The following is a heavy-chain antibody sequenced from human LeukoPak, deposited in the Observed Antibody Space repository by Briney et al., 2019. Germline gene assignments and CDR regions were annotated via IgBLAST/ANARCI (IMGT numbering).Heavy chain of an antibody. D-gene: IGHD3-22*01. Sequence: GGSLRLSCAASGFTFSSYAMHWVRQAPGKGLEYVSAISSNGGSTYYANSVKGRFTISRDNSKNTLYLQMGSLRAEDMAVYYCASSSYYDSSGLGSIDYWGQGTLVTVSS. CDR2: ISSNGGST. CDR1: GFTFSSYA. V-gene: IGHV3-64*01. CDR3: ASSSYYDSSGLGSIDY. J-gene: IGHJ4*02.